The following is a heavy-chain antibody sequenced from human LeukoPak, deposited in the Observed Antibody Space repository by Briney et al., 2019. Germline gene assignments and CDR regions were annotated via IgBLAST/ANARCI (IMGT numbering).Heavy chain of an antibody. CDR1: GFPFDEHG. CDR2: INWSGGST. J-gene: IGHJ4*02. D-gene: IGHD2-2*01. V-gene: IGHV3-20*04. CDR3: ARAPITSPFYFDY. Sequence: GGSLRLSCTASGFPFDEHGMSWVRHVPGKGLEWGSGINWSGGSTGYADPLRGRFTIYRDNAKNSLYLQMDSLRAEDTALYYCARAPITSPFYFDYWGQGTLVTVSS.